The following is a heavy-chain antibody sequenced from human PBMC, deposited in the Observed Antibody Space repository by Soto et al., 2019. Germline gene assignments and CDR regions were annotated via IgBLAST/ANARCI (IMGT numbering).Heavy chain of an antibody. CDR1: GFTFSDYY. Sequence: QVQLVESGGGLVKPGGSLRLSCAASGFTFSDYYMSWIRQAPGKGLEWVSYISSSGSTIYYADSVKGRFTISRDNAKNSLYLQMSSLRAEDTAVYYCARGHPRITMIVVVPDAFDIWGQGTMVTVSS. CDR3: ARGHPRITMIVVVPDAFDI. D-gene: IGHD3-22*01. V-gene: IGHV3-11*01. J-gene: IGHJ3*02. CDR2: ISSSGSTI.